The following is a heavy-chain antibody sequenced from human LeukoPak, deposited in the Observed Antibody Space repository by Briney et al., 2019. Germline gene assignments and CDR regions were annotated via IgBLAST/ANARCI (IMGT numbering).Heavy chain of an antibody. CDR3: AKNGRRIRGVIIMPRHYYGMDV. D-gene: IGHD3-10*01. J-gene: IGHJ6*02. V-gene: IGHV3-23*01. CDR1: GFTFSSYA. CDR2: ISGSGGST. Sequence: GGSLRLSCAASGFTFSSYAMSWVRQAPGKGLEWVSAISGSGGSTYYADSVKGRFTISRDNSKNTLYLQMNSLRAEDTAVYYCAKNGRRIRGVIIMPRHYYGMDVWGQGTTVTVSS.